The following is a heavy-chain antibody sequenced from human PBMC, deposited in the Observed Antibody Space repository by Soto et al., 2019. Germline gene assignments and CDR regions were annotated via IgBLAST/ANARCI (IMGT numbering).Heavy chain of an antibody. CDR2: IYSGGST. J-gene: IGHJ3*02. D-gene: IGHD3-3*01. Sequence: GGSLRLSCAASGFTVSSNYMSWVRQAPGKGLEWVSVIYSGGSTYYADSVKGRFTISRDNSKNTLYLQMNSLRAEDTAVYYCARGPRTNHEAIYDFWSGYYDAFDIWGQGTMVTVSS. CDR3: ARGPRTNHEAIYDFWSGYYDAFDI. CDR1: GFTVSSNY. V-gene: IGHV3-66*01.